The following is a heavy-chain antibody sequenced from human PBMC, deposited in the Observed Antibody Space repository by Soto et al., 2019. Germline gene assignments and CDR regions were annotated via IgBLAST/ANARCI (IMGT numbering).Heavy chain of an antibody. CDR1: CASIVSSDHY. V-gene: IGHV4-30-4*01. CDR3: ASSGDRYGYVDY. Sequence: SETLSLTCTVSCASIVSSDHYWSWIRQPPGKGLEWIGCIFYTGSTNFNPSLESRTTISADTSKNQFSLELRSVTAADTAVYFCASSGDRYGYVDYWGQGILVTVSS. D-gene: IGHD5-18*01. CDR2: IFYTGST. J-gene: IGHJ4*02.